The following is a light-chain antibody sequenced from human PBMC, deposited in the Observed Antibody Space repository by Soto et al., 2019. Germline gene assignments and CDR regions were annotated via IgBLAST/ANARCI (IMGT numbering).Light chain of an antibody. Sequence: QSALTQPASVSGSPGLSITISCTGTSSDVGGYNYVSWYQQHPGKAPKLMIYEVNNRPSRVSNRFSGSKSGNTASLSISGLKSEDEADYYCSSYTRSSISYVFRTWTKVTVL. CDR3: SSYTRSSISYV. V-gene: IGLV2-14*01. CDR1: SSDVGGYNY. CDR2: EVN. J-gene: IGLJ1*01.